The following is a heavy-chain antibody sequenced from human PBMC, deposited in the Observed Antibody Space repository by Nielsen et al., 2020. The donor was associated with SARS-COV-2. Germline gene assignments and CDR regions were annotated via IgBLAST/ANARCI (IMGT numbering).Heavy chain of an antibody. J-gene: IGHJ6*02. D-gene: IGHD2-15*01. CDR3: ARDSVAATGQIYFYGFDV. Sequence: GEFLKISCAASGFTCSSYWMSWVRQAPGKGLELVANIKEDGSEKYYVESVKGRFSISRDNAKNSLYLQMNSLRVEDTAVYYCARDSVAATGQIYFYGFDVWGQGTTVTVSS. CDR2: IKEDGSEK. V-gene: IGHV3-7*03. CDR1: GFTCSSYW.